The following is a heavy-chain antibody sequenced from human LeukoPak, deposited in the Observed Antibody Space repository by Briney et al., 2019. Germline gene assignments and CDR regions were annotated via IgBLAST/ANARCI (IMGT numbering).Heavy chain of an antibody. Sequence: GASVKVSCKASGYTFTSYGISWVRQAPGQGLEWMGWISAYNGNTNYAQKLQGRVTMTTDTSTSTAYMELRSLRSDDTAVYYCARDTGYCTNGVCYFYYYYYMDVWGKGTTVTVSS. V-gene: IGHV1-18*01. D-gene: IGHD2-8*01. CDR3: ARDTGYCTNGVCYFYYYYYMDV. J-gene: IGHJ6*03. CDR1: GYTFTSYG. CDR2: ISAYNGNT.